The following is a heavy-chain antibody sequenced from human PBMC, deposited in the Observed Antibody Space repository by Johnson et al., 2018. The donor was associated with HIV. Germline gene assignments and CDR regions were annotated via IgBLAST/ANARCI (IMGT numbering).Heavy chain of an antibody. Sequence: QVQLVESGGGVVQPGRSLRLSCAASGYTFSSYAMHWVRQAPGKGLEWVAVISYDANNKYYADSVKGRFTIARDNSRNTLYLQMNSLRAEDTAIYYCARAYSYGAFDILGLGTKVTVSS. CDR2: ISYDANNK. V-gene: IGHV3-30-3*01. D-gene: IGHD5-18*01. J-gene: IGHJ3*02. CDR1: GYTFSSYA. CDR3: ARAYSYGAFDI.